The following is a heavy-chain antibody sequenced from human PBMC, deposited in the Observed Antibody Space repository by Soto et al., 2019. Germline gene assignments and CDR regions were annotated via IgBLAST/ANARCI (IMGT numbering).Heavy chain of an antibody. V-gene: IGHV4-39*01. CDR1: GGSISSSSYY. J-gene: IGHJ5*02. CDR2: IYYSGST. Sequence: PSETLSLTCTVSGGSISSSSYYWGWIRQPPGKGLEWIGSIYYSGSTYYNPSLKSRVTISVDTSKNQFSLKLSSVTAAAPVVHYWASPVWGRRWYLGGGPAQQPNWFHPWGQGTLVTVS. D-gene: IGHD6-13*01. CDR3: ASPVWGRRWYLGGGPAQQPNWFHP.